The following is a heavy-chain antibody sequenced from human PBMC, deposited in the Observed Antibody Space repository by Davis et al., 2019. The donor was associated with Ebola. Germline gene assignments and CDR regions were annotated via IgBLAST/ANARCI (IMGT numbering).Heavy chain of an antibody. CDR1: GFTFSGSA. CDR3: ARYLSEWRSYSYHYYGMDV. Sequence: GGSLRLSCAASGFTFSGSAMHWVPHAPASXLXXFSGISWNSGSIGYADSVKGRFTISRDNAKNTLYLQMNSLRAEDTAVYYCARYLSEWRSYSYHYYGMDVWGQGTTVTVSS. V-gene: IGHV3-9*01. CDR2: ISWNSGSI. D-gene: IGHD3-3*01. J-gene: IGHJ6*02.